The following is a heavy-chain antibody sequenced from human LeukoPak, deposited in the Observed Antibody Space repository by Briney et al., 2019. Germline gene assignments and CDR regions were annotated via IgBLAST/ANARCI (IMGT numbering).Heavy chain of an antibody. CDR2: IIPIFGTA. V-gene: IGHV1-69*13. J-gene: IGHJ6*03. CDR3: ARDRGTMVRGVSPYYYYMDV. Sequence: EASVKVSCKASGGTFSSYAISWVRQAPGQGLEWMGGIIPIFGTANYAQKFQGRVTITADESTSTAYMELSSLRSEDTAVYYCARDRGTMVRGVSPYYYYMDVWGKGTTVTVSS. D-gene: IGHD3-10*01. CDR1: GGTFSSYA.